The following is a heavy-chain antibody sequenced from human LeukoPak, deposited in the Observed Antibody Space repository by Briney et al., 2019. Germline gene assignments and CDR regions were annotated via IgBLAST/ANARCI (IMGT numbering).Heavy chain of an antibody. Sequence: GSSVKVSCMPCLGTFSSYVISWVRQAPGQGLEWMGGIFPILGAANYAQKLQGSVTITADESTSTAYMELSSLRSEDTAVYYCARLLDYYFDYWGQGTLVTVSS. CDR1: LGTFSSYV. V-gene: IGHV1-69*01. CDR2: IFPILGAA. J-gene: IGHJ4*02. CDR3: ARLLDYYFDY. D-gene: IGHD3/OR15-3a*01.